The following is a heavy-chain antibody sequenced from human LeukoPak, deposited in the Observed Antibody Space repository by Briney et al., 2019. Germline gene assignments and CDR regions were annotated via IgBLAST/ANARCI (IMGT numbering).Heavy chain of an antibody. CDR3: TRDEIADYYYYYGMDV. CDR2: IRSKAYGGTT. CDR1: GFTFSDYA. Sequence: GGSLRLSCTASGFTFSDYAMSWVRQAPGKGLEWVGFIRSKAYGGTTEYAASVKGRFTISRDDSKSIVYLQMNSLKTEDTAVYYCTRDEIADYYYYYGMDVWGQGTTVTVSS. J-gene: IGHJ6*02. D-gene: IGHD3-22*01. V-gene: IGHV3-49*04.